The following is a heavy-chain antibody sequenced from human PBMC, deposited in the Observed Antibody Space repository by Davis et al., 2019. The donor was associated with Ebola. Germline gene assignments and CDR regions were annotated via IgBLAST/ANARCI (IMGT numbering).Heavy chain of an antibody. CDR1: GFTFSSYG. J-gene: IGHJ4*02. CDR2: IWYDGSNK. D-gene: IGHD5-12*01. V-gene: IGHV3-33*08. Sequence: GESLKISCAASGFTFSSYGMHWVRQAPGKGLEWVAVIWYDGSNKYYADSVKGRFTISRDNSKNTLYLQMNSPRAEDTAVYYCARHSREYSGYDGFDYWGQGTLVTVSS. CDR3: ARHSREYSGYDGFDY.